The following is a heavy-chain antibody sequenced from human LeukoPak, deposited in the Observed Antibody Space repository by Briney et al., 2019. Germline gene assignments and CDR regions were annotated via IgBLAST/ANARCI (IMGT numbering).Heavy chain of an antibody. CDR2: INHSGST. CDR3: ARHKGMEVPLRLYGSGRAHFDY. V-gene: IGHV4-34*01. Sequence: LETLSLTCAVYGGSFSGYYWSWIRQPPGKGLEWIGEINHSGSTNYNPSLKSRVTISVDTSKNQFSLKLSSVTAADTAVYYCARHKGMEVPLRLYGSGRAHFDYWGQGTLVTVSS. D-gene: IGHD3-10*01. CDR1: GGSFSGYY. J-gene: IGHJ4*02.